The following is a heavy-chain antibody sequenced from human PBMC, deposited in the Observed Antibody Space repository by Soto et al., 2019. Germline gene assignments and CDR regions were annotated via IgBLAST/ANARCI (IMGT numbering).Heavy chain of an antibody. D-gene: IGHD3-3*02. CDR2: ISTMYGTP. CDR1: GGAFSRYA. J-gene: IGHJ3*02. CDR3: ARGSEYQILAFAALDI. Sequence: QVLLVQSGAEVKKPGSSVKVSCKASGGAFSRYAISWVRQAPGQGLEWVGGISTMYGTPVYARKPPGRVTLTADEATTTAYMELSGLRYEDTAFYYCARGSEYQILAFAALDIWGQGTRFTVSS. V-gene: IGHV1-69*01.